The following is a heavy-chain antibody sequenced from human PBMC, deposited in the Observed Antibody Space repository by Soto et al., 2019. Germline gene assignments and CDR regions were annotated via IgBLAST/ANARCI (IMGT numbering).Heavy chain of an antibody. V-gene: IGHV4-34*01. J-gene: IGHJ4*02. CDR1: GGSFSGYY. CDR3: ARGRYCGGDCYSFFDY. D-gene: IGHD2-21*02. CDR2: INHSGST. Sequence: SETLSLTCAVYGGSFSGYYWSWIRQPPGKGLEWIGEINHSGSTNYNPSLKSRVTISVDTSKNQFSLKLSSVTAADTAVYYCARGRYCGGDCYSFFDYWGQGTLVTVS.